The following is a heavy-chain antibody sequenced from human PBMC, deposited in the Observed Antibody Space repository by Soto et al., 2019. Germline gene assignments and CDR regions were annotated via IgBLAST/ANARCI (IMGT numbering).Heavy chain of an antibody. D-gene: IGHD2-2*01. J-gene: IGHJ3*02. V-gene: IGHV4-4*02. CDR3: ASDAIYCSSTSCYWDAFDI. CDR2: IYHSGST. Sequence: QVQLQESGPGLVKPSGTLSLTCAVSGGSISSSNWWSWVRQPPGKGLEWIGEIYHSGSTNYNPSLKSRVTISVDKSMNQFSLKLSSVTAADTAVYYCASDAIYCSSTSCYWDAFDIWGQGTMVTVSS. CDR1: GGSISSSNW.